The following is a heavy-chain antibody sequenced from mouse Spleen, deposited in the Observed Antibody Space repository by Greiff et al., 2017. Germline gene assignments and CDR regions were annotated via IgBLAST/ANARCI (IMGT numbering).Heavy chain of an antibody. J-gene: IGHJ2*01. CDR1: GYAFSSSW. D-gene: IGHD1-1*01. V-gene: IGHV1-82*01. CDR2: IYPGDGDT. Sequence: LVESGPELVKPGASVKISCKASGYAFSSSWMNWVKQRPGKGLEWIGRIYPGDGDTNYNGKFKGKATLTADKSSSTAYMQLSSLTSEDSAVYFCARRSYYGSSPYYWGQGTTLTVSS. CDR3: ARRSYYGSSPYY.